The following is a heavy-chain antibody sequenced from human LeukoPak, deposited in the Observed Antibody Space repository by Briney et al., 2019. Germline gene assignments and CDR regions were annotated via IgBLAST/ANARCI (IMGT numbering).Heavy chain of an antibody. Sequence: GGSLRLSCAASGFTFSSYSMNWVRQAPGKGLEWVSSISSSSSYIYYADSVKGRFTISRDNAKNSLYLQMNSLRAEDTAVYYCARDGMTTVSPDLWGRGTLVTVSS. CDR3: ARDGMTTVSPDL. CDR1: GFTFSSYS. D-gene: IGHD4-17*01. CDR2: ISSSSSYI. J-gene: IGHJ2*01. V-gene: IGHV3-21*01.